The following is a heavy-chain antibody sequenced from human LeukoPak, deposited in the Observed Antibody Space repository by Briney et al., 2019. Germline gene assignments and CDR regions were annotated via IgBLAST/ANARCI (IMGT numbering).Heavy chain of an antibody. CDR1: GGSISSYY. D-gene: IGHD3-10*01. V-gene: IGHV4-59*01. Sequence: SETLSLTCTVSGGSISSYYWSWIRQPPGKGLEWIGYIYYSGSTNYNPSLKSRVTISVDTSKNQFSLKLSSVTAADTAVYYCARNLNYYGSGTWYYGMDVWGQGTTVTVSS. CDR3: ARNLNYYGSGTWYYGMDV. CDR2: IYYSGST. J-gene: IGHJ6*02.